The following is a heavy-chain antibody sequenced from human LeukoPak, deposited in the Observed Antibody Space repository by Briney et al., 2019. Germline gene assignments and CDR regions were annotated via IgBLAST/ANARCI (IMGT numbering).Heavy chain of an antibody. CDR1: GGTFSYYA. D-gene: IGHD3-16*01. Sequence: SVKVSCKASGGTFSYYAITWVRQAPGQGLEWMGRIIPIFGATNYAQKFQGRITITADNSTTTDFMELHNMKSEDTALSICAKAAYAYYHMDVWGTGTTVSVSS. CDR3: AKAAYAYYHMDV. CDR2: IIPIFGAT. J-gene: IGHJ6*03. V-gene: IGHV1-69*06.